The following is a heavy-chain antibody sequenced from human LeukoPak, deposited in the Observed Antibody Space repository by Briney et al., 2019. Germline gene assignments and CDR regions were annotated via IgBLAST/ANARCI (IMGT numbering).Heavy chain of an antibody. CDR3: AREFYFDC. V-gene: IGHV3-21*01. CDR2: ISSSSVHK. CDR1: GFTFSSYN. Sequence: GGSLRLSCAASGFTFSSYNINWVRQAPGKGLEWVSSISSSSVHKYYADSVKGRFTISRDNAKNSLYLQMNSLRAEDTAIYYCAREFYFDCWGQGTLVTVSS. J-gene: IGHJ4*02.